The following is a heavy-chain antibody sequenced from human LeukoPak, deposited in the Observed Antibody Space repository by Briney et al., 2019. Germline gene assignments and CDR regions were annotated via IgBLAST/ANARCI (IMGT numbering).Heavy chain of an antibody. CDR2: IGIRTGQK. V-gene: IGHV1-18*01. Sequence: ASVKVSCKASGYMFVSRGYTWERQAHGQGNERMGWIGIRTGQKQFAQQFWDRFTMTTNTSTTTAFMELKSLRPDDTAVYYCVRDNSGLAGVSLDLWGQGTQVIVSS. D-gene: IGHD6-13*01. CDR3: VRDNSGLAGVSLDL. CDR1: GYMFVSRG. J-gene: IGHJ4*02.